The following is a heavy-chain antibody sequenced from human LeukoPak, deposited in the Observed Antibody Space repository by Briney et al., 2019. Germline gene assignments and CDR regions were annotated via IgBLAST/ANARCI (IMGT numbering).Heavy chain of an antibody. Sequence: GRSLRLSCAASGFTFSSYAMHWVRQAPGKGLEWVAVTSSDGSNKYYADSVKGRFTISRDNSKNTLYLQMNSLRAEDTAVYYCARGGQYQLLGGVFDYWGQGTLVTVSS. J-gene: IGHJ4*02. CDR2: TSSDGSNK. CDR1: GFTFSSYA. CDR3: ARGGQYQLLGGVFDY. D-gene: IGHD2-2*01. V-gene: IGHV3-30-3*01.